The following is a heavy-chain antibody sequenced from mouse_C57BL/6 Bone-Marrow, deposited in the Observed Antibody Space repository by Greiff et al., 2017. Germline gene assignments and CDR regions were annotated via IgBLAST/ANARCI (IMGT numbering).Heavy chain of an antibody. CDR3: ARGLRRGAY. D-gene: IGHD3-2*02. V-gene: IGHV1-59*01. Sequence: QVQLQQPGAELVRAGTSVKLSCKASGYTFTSYWMHWVKQRPGQGLEWIGVIDPSDSYTNYNQKFKGKATLTVDTSSSTAYMQLSSLTSEDSAVYYCARGLRRGAYWGQGTLVTVSA. CDR2: IDPSDSYT. J-gene: IGHJ3*01. CDR1: GYTFTSYW.